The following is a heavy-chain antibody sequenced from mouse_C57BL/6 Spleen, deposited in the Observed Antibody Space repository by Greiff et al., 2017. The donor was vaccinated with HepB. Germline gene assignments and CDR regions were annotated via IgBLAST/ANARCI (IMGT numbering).Heavy chain of an antibody. J-gene: IGHJ1*03. Sequence: EVHLVESGPGLVKPSQSLSLTCSVTGYSITSGYYWNWIRQFPGNKLEWMGYISYDGSNNYNPSLKNRISITRDTSKNQFFLKLNSVTTEDTATYYCARELYYYGSSYWYFDVWGTGTTVTVSS. D-gene: IGHD1-1*01. V-gene: IGHV3-6*01. CDR2: ISYDGSN. CDR1: GYSITSGYY. CDR3: ARELYYYGSSYWYFDV.